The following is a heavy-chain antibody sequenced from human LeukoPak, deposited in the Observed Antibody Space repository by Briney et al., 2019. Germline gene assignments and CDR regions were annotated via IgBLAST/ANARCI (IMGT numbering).Heavy chain of an antibody. V-gene: IGHV4-39*07. CDR2: IYHSGST. CDR3: ARGSSDAGLLPLWLPYYFDY. J-gene: IGHJ4*02. CDR1: GGSISSGSYY. D-gene: IGHD5-18*01. Sequence: SQTLSLTCTVSGGSISSGSYYWSWIRQPPGKGLEWIGSIYHSGSTYYNPSLKSRVTISVDTSKNQFSLKLSSVTAADTAVYYCARGSSDAGLLPLWLPYYFDYWGQGTLVTVSS.